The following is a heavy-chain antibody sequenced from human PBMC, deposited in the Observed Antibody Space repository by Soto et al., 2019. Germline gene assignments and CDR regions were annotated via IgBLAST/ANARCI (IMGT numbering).Heavy chain of an antibody. D-gene: IGHD3-3*01. CDR2: INPNSGAT. Sequence: DSVKVSCKAYGYTFTGYFMHWVRQAPGQGLEWMGWINPNSGATKYAQKFQGRVTLSRDTSIRTAYMELSGLRSDDTAVYYCARGGGTILAPLPWGQGTLVTVSS. CDR1: GYTFTGYF. J-gene: IGHJ5*02. V-gene: IGHV1-2*02. CDR3: ARGGGTILAPLP.